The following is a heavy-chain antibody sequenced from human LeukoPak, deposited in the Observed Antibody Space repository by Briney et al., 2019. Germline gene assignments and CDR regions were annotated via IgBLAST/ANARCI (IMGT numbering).Heavy chain of an antibody. CDR2: ISYDGSNK. Sequence: GGSLRLSCAASGFTFSSYAMHWVRQAPGKGLEWVAVISYDGSNKYYADSVKGRFTISRDNSKNTLYLQMNSLRAEDTAVYYCAKEPGETSLFVVDYWGQGTLVTVSS. D-gene: IGHD3-10*01. V-gene: IGHV3-30-3*01. CDR3: AKEPGETSLFVVDY. CDR1: GFTFSSYA. J-gene: IGHJ4*02.